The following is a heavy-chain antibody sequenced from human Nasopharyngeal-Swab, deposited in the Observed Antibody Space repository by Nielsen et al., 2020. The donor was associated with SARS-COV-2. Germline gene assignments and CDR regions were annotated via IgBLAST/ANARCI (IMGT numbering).Heavy chain of an antibody. CDR3: VRPEGVATSFKYYFQYGMDV. J-gene: IGHJ6*02. CDR2: IYPRDSDT. Sequence: GESLKISCKGSGSSFTSYWIAWVRQMPGKGLDWMGIIYPRDSDTRYSPSFQGQVTISADKSISTAYLQWSSLKASDTAMYYCVRPEGVATSFKYYFQYGMDVWGQGTMVTVPS. D-gene: IGHD5-12*01. CDR1: GSSFTSYW. V-gene: IGHV5-51*01.